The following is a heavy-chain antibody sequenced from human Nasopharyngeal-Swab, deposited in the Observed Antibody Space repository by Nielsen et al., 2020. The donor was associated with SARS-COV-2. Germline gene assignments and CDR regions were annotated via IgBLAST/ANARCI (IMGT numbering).Heavy chain of an antibody. D-gene: IGHD5-18*01. V-gene: IGHV1-24*01. CDR3: ATDLFTAMLGDY. J-gene: IGHJ4*02. CDR1: GYTLTELS. Sequence: ASVKVSCKVSGYTLTELSIHWVRQAPGKGLEWMGGFDPEDGETIYAQKFQGRVTMTEDTSTDTAYMELSSLRSEDTAVYYCATDLFTAMLGDYWGQGTLVTVSS. CDR2: FDPEDGET.